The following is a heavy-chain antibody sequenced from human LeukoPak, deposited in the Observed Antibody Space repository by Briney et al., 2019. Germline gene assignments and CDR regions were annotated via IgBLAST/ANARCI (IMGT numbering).Heavy chain of an antibody. V-gene: IGHV4-59*01. CDR2: IYYSGST. CDR3: ARSSSVAVAGSRFDY. Sequence: PSETLSLTCTVSGGSISSYYWSWIRQPPGKGLGWIGYIYYSGSTNYNPSLKSRVTISVDTSKNQFSLKLSSVTAADTAVYYCARSSSVAVAGSRFDYWGQGALVTVSS. J-gene: IGHJ4*02. CDR1: GGSISSYY. D-gene: IGHD6-13*01.